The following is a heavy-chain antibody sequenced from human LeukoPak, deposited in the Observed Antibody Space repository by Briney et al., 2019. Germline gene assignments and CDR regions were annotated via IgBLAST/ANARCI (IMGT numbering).Heavy chain of an antibody. Sequence: SETLSLTCTVYGGSISSYYWSWVRQPPGKGLEWIGYIYYSGSTNYNPSLKSRVTISVDTSKNQFSLKLSSVTAADTAVYYCAGQKWEQQGRDYYFNGLDVWGPGTTVIVSS. J-gene: IGHJ6*02. V-gene: IGHV4-59*01. CDR1: GGSISSYY. CDR2: IYYSGST. D-gene: IGHD1/OR15-1a*01. CDR3: AGQKWEQQGRDYYFNGLDV.